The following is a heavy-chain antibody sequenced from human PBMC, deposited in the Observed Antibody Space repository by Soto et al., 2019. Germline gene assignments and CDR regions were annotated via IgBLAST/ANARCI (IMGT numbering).Heavy chain of an antibody. D-gene: IGHD6-13*01. CDR1: GFTFSSYG. J-gene: IGHJ5*02. V-gene: IGHV3-30*18. Sequence: QVQLVESGGGVVQPGRSLRLSCAASGFTFSSYGMHWVRQAPGKGLEWVAVISYDGSNKYYADSVKGRFTISRDNSKNTLYLQMNRLRAEDTAVYYCAKGAEDGSSWYWFDPWGQGTLVTVSS. CDR2: ISYDGSNK. CDR3: AKGAEDGSSWYWFDP.